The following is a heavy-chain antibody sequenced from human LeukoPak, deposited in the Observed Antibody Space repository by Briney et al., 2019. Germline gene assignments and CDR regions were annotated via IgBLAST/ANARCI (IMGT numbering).Heavy chain of an antibody. Sequence: PSETLSLTCTVSGGSISSYYRSWIRQPPGKGLEWIGYIYYSGSTNYNPSLKSRVTISVDTSKNQFSLKLSSVPAADTAVYYCARDSGGSFDYWGQGTLVTVSS. D-gene: IGHD2-15*01. CDR1: GGSISSYY. CDR3: ARDSGGSFDY. V-gene: IGHV4-59*12. J-gene: IGHJ4*02. CDR2: IYYSGST.